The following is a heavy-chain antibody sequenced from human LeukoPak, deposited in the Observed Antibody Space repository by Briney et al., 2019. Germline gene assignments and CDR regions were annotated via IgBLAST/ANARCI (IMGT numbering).Heavy chain of an antibody. CDR1: GFTFSSYG. V-gene: IGHV3-23*01. CDR3: ARAHRYFDS. CDR2: ISGSGGST. J-gene: IGHJ4*02. Sequence: GGSLRLSCAASGFTFSSYGMSWVRQAPGKGLEWVSAISGSGGSTYYADSVKGRFTISRDNAKNSLYLQMNSLRAEDTAVYYCARAHRYFDSWGQGTLVTVSS.